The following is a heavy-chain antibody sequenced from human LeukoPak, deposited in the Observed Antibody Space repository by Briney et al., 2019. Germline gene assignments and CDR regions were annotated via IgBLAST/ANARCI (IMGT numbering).Heavy chain of an antibody. CDR2: INQDGSER. J-gene: IGHJ4*02. D-gene: IGHD3/OR15-3a*01. V-gene: IGHV3-7*01. Sequence: GGSLRLSCAASGFIFSNYYMTWVRQAPGKGLEWEANINQDGSERNYVDSVKGRFTISRDNAKNSLFLQMNSLRAEDTAVYYCARAGAYRGSRWYYDFWGQGTLVTVSP. CDR1: GFIFSNYY. CDR3: ARAGAYRGSRWYYDF.